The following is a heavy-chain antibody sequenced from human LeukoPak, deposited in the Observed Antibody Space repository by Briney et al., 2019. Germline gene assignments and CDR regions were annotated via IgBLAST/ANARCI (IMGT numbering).Heavy chain of an antibody. Sequence: PSETLSLTCAVYGGSFSGYYWSWIRQPPGKGLEWIGGINHSGSTNYNPSLKSRVTISVDTSKNQFSLKLSSVTAADTAVYYCARRRTIVATILANYFDYWGQGTLVTVSS. CDR2: INHSGST. D-gene: IGHD5-12*01. CDR1: GGSFSGYY. J-gene: IGHJ4*02. CDR3: ARRRTIVATILANYFDY. V-gene: IGHV4-34*01.